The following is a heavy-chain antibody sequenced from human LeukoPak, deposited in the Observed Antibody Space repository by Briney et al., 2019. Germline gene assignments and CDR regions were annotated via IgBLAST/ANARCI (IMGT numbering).Heavy chain of an antibody. Sequence: PGGSLRLSCAASGFTFSTFAMIWVRQPPGKGLEWVSSIFPSGGEIHYADSVRGRFTISRDNSKSTLSLQMNSLRVEDTAVYYCALAAAASSFDYWGQGTLLTVSS. V-gene: IGHV3-23*01. CDR3: ALAAAASSFDY. CDR1: GFTFSTFA. J-gene: IGHJ4*02. D-gene: IGHD2-15*01. CDR2: IFPSGGEI.